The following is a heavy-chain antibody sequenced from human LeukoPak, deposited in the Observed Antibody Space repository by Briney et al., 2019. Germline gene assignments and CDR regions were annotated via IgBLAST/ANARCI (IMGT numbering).Heavy chain of an antibody. D-gene: IGHD6-13*01. V-gene: IGHV3-30-3*01. CDR3: ARVSGQSSSWLPRSYHYGMDV. J-gene: IGHJ6*02. Sequence: GGSLRLSCAASGFTFRSYGIHWVRQAPGKGLEWVAVISYDGSNTYYVDSVKGRFTISRDNSKNTLYLQMNSLRGEDTAVYYCARVSGQSSSWLPRSYHYGMDVWGQGTTVTVSS. CDR2: ISYDGSNT. CDR1: GFTFRSYG.